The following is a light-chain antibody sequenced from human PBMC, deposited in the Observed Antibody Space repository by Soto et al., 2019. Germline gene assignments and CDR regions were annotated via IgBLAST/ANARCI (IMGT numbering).Light chain of an antibody. CDR1: QSVSSN. Sequence: EIVLTQSPATLSLSPGERATLSCRASQSVSSNLAWYQQKPGQAPRLLIYGASTRATGIPARFSGSGSGTEFTLTISSLQSEDFAVYYCQQYNNWPRTFGQVTKVDNK. V-gene: IGKV3-15*01. CDR2: GAS. J-gene: IGKJ1*01. CDR3: QQYNNWPRT.